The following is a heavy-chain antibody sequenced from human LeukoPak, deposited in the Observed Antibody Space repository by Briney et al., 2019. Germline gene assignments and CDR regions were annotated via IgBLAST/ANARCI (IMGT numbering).Heavy chain of an antibody. CDR2: MDPSGSHK. CDR3: AIWTAGNY. V-gene: IGHV3-7*01. J-gene: IGHJ4*02. D-gene: IGHD6-25*01. CDR1: PVTFGTSA. Sequence: GGSLRPSRVGSPVTFGTSAMSWVRQAPGKGLEWVANMDPSGSHKRYMDSVEGRFTISKDSPGTSFYLEMYNMRDEDTAIYYCAIWTAGNYWGQGSLVTVSS.